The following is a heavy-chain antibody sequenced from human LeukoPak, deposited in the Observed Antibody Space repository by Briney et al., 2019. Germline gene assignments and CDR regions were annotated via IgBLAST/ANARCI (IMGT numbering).Heavy chain of an antibody. CDR3: TKTAPAAIYWFDP. D-gene: IGHD2-2*02. J-gene: IGHJ5*02. V-gene: IGHV3-23*01. CDR2: ISGSGGST. Sequence: QSGGSLRLSCAASGFTFSSYAMTWVRQAPEKGLGWVSAISGSGGSTYYADSVKGRFTISRDNSKNTLYLQMNSLRAEDTAVYYCTKTAPAAIYWFDPWGQGTLVTVSS. CDR1: GFTFSSYA.